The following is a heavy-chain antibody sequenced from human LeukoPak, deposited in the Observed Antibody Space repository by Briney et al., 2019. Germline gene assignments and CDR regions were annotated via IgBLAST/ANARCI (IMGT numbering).Heavy chain of an antibody. CDR3: ASGPVNPYYYYYMDV. V-gene: IGHV4-4*09. CDR1: GGSISTYY. J-gene: IGHJ6*03. D-gene: IGHD1-14*01. Sequence: PSETLSLTCTVSGGSISTYYWSWIRQPPGKGLEWIGYIYTSGSTNYNPSLKSRVTISVDTSKNQFSLKLSSVTAADTAVYYRASGPVNPYYYYYMDVWGKGTTVTVSS. CDR2: IYTSGST.